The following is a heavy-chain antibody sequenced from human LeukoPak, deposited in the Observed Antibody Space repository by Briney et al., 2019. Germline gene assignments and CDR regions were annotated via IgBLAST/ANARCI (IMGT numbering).Heavy chain of an antibody. J-gene: IGHJ6*02. CDR2: IYYSGST. D-gene: IGHD2-21*02. Sequence: PSETLSRTCTVSGGSISSGDYYWSWIRQPPGKGLEWIGYIYYSGSTYYNPSLKSRVTISVDTSKNQFSLKLSSVTAADTAVYYCARVHCGGDCSFPGGMDVWGQGTTVTVSS. CDR3: ARVHCGGDCSFPGGMDV. V-gene: IGHV4-30-4*01. CDR1: GGSISSGDYY.